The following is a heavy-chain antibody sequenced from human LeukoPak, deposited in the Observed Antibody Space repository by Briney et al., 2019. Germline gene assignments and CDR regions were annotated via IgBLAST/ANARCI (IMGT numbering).Heavy chain of an antibody. CDR2: IYYSGST. J-gene: IGHJ4*02. V-gene: IGHV4-59*01. Sequence: SETLSLTCTVSGGSISSYYWTWIRQPPGKGLEWIGYIYYSGSTSYSPSLKSRVTISVDTSKNQFSLKPSSVTAADTAVYFCARGYNWNPYYFDYWGQGTLVTVSS. D-gene: IGHD1-20*01. CDR1: GGSISSYY. CDR3: ARGYNWNPYYFDY.